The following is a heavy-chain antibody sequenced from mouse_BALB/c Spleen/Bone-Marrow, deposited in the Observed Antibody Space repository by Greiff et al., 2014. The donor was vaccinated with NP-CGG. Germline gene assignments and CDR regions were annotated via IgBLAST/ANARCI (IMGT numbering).Heavy chain of an antibody. CDR1: GFTFSSYT. CDR2: ISNGGGST. Sequence: EVQLVESGGGLVQPGGSLKLSCAASGFTFSSYTMSWVRQTPEKRLEWVAYISNGGGSTYYPDTVKGRFTISRGNAKNTLYLQMSSLKSEDTAMYYCARHGYYGSRAMDYWGQGTSVTVSS. CDR3: ARHGYYGSRAMDY. J-gene: IGHJ4*01. V-gene: IGHV5-12-2*01. D-gene: IGHD1-1*01.